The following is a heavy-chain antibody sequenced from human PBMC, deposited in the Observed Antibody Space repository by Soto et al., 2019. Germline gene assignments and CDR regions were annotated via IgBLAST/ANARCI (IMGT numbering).Heavy chain of an antibody. J-gene: IGHJ4*02. D-gene: IGHD6-19*01. Sequence: QVQLVESGGGVVQPGRSLRLSCAASGFTFSSYGMHWVRQAPGKGLEWVAVIWYDGSNKYYADSVKGRFTISRDNSKNTLYLQMNSLRAEDTAVYYCARERERAVAGTSFFGYWGQGTLVTVSS. V-gene: IGHV3-33*01. CDR1: GFTFSSYG. CDR3: ARERERAVAGTSFFGY. CDR2: IWYDGSNK.